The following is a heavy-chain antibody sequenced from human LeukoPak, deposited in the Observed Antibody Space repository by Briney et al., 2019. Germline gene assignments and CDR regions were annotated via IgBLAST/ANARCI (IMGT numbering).Heavy chain of an antibody. V-gene: IGHV3-21*01. D-gene: IGHD1-1*01. Sequence: GGSLRLSCAASGFTFSSYSINWVRQAPGKGLEWVSSISSSGTYIYYADSVKGRFTISRDNAKNSLYLQMNSLRAEDSAVYYCARVLEPGHRFDYWGQGALVTVSS. CDR2: ISSSGTYI. CDR3: ARVLEPGHRFDY. J-gene: IGHJ4*02. CDR1: GFTFSSYS.